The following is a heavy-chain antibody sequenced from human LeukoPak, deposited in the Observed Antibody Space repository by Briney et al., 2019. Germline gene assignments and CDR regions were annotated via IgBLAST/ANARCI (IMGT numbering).Heavy chain of an antibody. CDR1: GGSVSRGDYY. V-gene: IGHV4-30-4*01. Sequence: SQTLSLTCTVSGGSVSRGDYYWTWIRQPPGKGLEWIGHIYYSGNTYYDPSLKSRLTISVDTSKNQFSLTVSSVTAADTAVYFCARLHRYSSGSIDYWGQGTLVTVSS. CDR3: ARLHRYSSGSIDY. J-gene: IGHJ4*02. D-gene: IGHD3-22*01. CDR2: IYYSGNT.